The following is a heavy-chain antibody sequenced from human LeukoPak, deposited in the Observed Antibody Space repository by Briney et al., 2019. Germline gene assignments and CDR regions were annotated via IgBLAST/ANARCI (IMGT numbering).Heavy chain of an antibody. Sequence: GGSLRLSCAASGFTFSDYYMSWIRQAPGKGLEWVSYISSSGSTIYYADSVKGRFTISRDNAKNSLYLQMNSLRAEDTAVYYCAMRLIAVAGYYFDYWGQGTLVSVSS. J-gene: IGHJ4*02. V-gene: IGHV3-11*04. CDR3: AMRLIAVAGYYFDY. CDR1: GFTFSDYY. D-gene: IGHD6-19*01. CDR2: ISSSGSTI.